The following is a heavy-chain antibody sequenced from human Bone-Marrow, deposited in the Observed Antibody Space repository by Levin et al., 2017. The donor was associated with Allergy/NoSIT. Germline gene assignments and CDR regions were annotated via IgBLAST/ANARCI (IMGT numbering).Heavy chain of an antibody. V-gene: IGHV1-8*01. Sequence: GESLKISCKTTGYTFTSFDINWVRQATGQGLEWMGWMYPNSDNAGYAQKFQGRVTMTRNTSISTAYMELSSLRSEDTAIYYCARGELGSGYLFDYWGQGTLVTVSS. D-gene: IGHD5-12*01. CDR2: MYPNSDNA. J-gene: IGHJ4*02. CDR3: ARGELGSGYLFDY. CDR1: GYTFTSFD.